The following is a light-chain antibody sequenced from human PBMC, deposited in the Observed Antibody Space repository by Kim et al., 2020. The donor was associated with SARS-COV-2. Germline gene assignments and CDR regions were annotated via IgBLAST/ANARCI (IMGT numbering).Light chain of an antibody. CDR1: SSSIGADYD. J-gene: IGLJ2*01. CDR2: SNI. CDR3: QSYDRSLRVV. V-gene: IGLV1-40*01. Sequence: GQRVTISCTGGSSSIGADYDVHGYQGFPGTAPKLHIYSNINRPSGVPDRFSGSKSGTSASLAITGLQAEDEADYYCQSYDRSLRVVFGGGTKLTVL.